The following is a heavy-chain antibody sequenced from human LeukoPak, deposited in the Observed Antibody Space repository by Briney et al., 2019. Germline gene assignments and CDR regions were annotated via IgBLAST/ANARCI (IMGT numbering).Heavy chain of an antibody. CDR2: INPSGGST. CDR3: ATDRYSGYDSNFDY. CDR1: GYTFTSYY. V-gene: IGHV1-46*01. D-gene: IGHD5-12*01. J-gene: IGHJ4*02. Sequence: GASVKVSCKASGYTFTSYYMHWVRQAPGRGLEWMGIINPSGGSTSYAQKFQGRVTMTRDTSTSTVYMELSSLRSEDTAVYYWATDRYSGYDSNFDYWGQGPLVTVSS.